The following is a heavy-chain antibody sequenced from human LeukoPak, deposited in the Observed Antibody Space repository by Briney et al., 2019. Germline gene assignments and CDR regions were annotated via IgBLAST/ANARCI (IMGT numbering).Heavy chain of an antibody. CDR2: IYYSGST. CDR3: ARVRWYYDSSGYYLDAFDI. J-gene: IGHJ3*02. D-gene: IGHD3-22*01. Sequence: SETLSLTCTFSVGSISSGGYYWSWIRQHPGKGLEWIGYIYYSGSTYYNPSLKSRVTISVDTSKNQFSLKLSSVTAADTAAYYCARVRWYYDSSGYYLDAFDIWGQGTMVTVSS. V-gene: IGHV4-31*03. CDR1: VGSISSGGYY.